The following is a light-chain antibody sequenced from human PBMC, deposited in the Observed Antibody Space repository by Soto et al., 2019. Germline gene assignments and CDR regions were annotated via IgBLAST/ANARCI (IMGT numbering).Light chain of an antibody. CDR3: QSYDNTNQV. V-gene: IGLV6-57*03. CDR1: SGSIASNY. CDR2: EDN. J-gene: IGLJ2*01. Sequence: FMLTQPHSVSESPGKTVTISCTRSSGSIASNYVQWYQQRPGSAPTTVIYEDNQRPSGVPDRFSGSIDSSSNSASLTISGLKTEDEAHYYCQSYDNTNQVFGGGTKLTVL.